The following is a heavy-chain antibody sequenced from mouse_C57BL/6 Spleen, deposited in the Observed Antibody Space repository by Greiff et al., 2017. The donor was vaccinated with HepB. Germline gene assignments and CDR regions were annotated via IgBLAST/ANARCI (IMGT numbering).Heavy chain of an antibody. D-gene: IGHD1-1*01. J-gene: IGHJ4*01. Sequence: EVQLQQSGPELVKPGASVKIPCKASGYTFTDYNMDWVKQSHGKSLEWIGDINPNNGGTIYNQKFKGKATLTVDKSSSTAYMELRSLTSEDTAVYYCARRRYYGTETLLYYYAMDYWGQGTSVTVSS. CDR3: ARRRYYGTETLLYYYAMDY. CDR2: INPNNGGT. V-gene: IGHV1-18*01. CDR1: GYTFTDYN.